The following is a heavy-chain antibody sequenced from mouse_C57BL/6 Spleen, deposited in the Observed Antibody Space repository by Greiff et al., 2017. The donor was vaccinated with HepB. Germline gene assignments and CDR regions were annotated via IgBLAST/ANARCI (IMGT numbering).Heavy chain of an antibody. J-gene: IGHJ1*03. CDR1: GFNIKDDY. CDR3: TTWGAVVATGYFDV. CDR2: IDPENGDT. Sequence: EVQVVESGAELVRPGASVKLSCTASGFNIKDDYMHWVKQRPEQGLEWIGWIDPENGDTEYASKFQGKATITADTSSNTAYLQLSSLKSEDTAVYYCTTWGAVVATGYFDVWGTGTAVTVSS. D-gene: IGHD1-1*01. V-gene: IGHV14-4*01.